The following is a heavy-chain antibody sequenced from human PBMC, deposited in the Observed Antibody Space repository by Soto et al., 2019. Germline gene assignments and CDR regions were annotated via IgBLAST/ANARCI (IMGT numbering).Heavy chain of an antibody. CDR3: ARGSVSGAFDI. V-gene: IGHV4-31*03. Sequence: QVQLQESGPGLVKPSQTLSLTCTVSGGSISSGGYYWSWIRQHPGKGLEWIGYIYYSGSTYYNPSLKGRVTISVDTSKSQFSLKLSSVTAADTAVYYCARGSVSGAFDIWGQGTMVTVSS. D-gene: IGHD2-15*01. CDR1: GGSISSGGYY. J-gene: IGHJ3*02. CDR2: IYYSGST.